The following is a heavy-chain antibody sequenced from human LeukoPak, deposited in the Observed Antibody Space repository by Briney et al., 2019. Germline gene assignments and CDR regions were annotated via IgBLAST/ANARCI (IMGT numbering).Heavy chain of an antibody. D-gene: IGHD3-22*01. J-gene: IGHJ4*02. CDR1: GITISSYA. CDR2: ISRSGGST. CDR3: AIMHAYYDGRGYWVQ. Sequence: GGSLRLSCAASGITISSYAMSWVRQAPGKGLEWVSGISRSGGSTSYADSVKGRFTISRDNPRNTLYMETNSLRAEDTALYYCAIMHAYYDGRGYWVQWGQGTLVTVSS. V-gene: IGHV3-23*01.